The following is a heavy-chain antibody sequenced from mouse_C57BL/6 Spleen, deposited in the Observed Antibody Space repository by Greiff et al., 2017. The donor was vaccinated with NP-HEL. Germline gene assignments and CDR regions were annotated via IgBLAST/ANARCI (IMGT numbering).Heavy chain of an antibody. CDR2: IWTGGGT. CDR3: ARVITTVVATRAMDY. Sequence: VHLVESGPGLVAPSQSLSITCTVSGFSLTSYAISWVRQPPGKGLEWLGVIWTGGGTNYNSALKSRLSISKDNSKSQVFLKMNSLQTDDTARYYCARVITTVVATRAMDYWGQGTSVTVSS. J-gene: IGHJ4*01. V-gene: IGHV2-9-1*01. CDR1: GFSLTSYA. D-gene: IGHD1-1*01.